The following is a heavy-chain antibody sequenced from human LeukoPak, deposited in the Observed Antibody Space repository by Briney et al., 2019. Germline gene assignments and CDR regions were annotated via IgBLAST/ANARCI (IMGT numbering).Heavy chain of an antibody. CDR2: IYYSGST. D-gene: IGHD6-25*01. CDR3: ARQNSGARLNV. V-gene: IGHV4-59*08. J-gene: IGHJ6*02. Sequence: PSETLSLTCTVSGDSMSSYYWSWIRQPPGKGLEWIGHIYYSGSTDYNPSLKSRLTISVDTSKNQFSLQLSSVTAADTAVYFCARQNSGARLNVWGQGTTVTVSS. CDR1: GDSMSSYY.